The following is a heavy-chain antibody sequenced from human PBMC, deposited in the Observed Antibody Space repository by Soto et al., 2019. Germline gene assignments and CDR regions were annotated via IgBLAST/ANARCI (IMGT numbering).Heavy chain of an antibody. J-gene: IGHJ5*02. D-gene: IGHD6-13*01. CDR2: TYYRSKWYN. CDR3: ARDLAAAVPASYTWFDP. Sequence: SQTLSLTCAISGDSVSSNSAAWNWIRQSPSRGLEWLGRTYYRSKWYNDYAVSVKSRITINPDTSKNQFSLQLNSVTPEDTAVYYCARDLAAAVPASYTWFDPWGQGTLVTVSS. V-gene: IGHV6-1*01. CDR1: GDSVSSNSAA.